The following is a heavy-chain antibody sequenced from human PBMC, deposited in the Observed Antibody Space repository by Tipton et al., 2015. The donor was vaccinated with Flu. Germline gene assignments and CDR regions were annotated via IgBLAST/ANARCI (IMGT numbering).Heavy chain of an antibody. V-gene: IGHV3-48*03. D-gene: IGHD6-6*01. Sequence: QLVQSGGGLVQPGGSLRLSSAASGFTFSSYEMNWVRQAPGKGLEWVSYISSSGSTIYYADSVKGRFTISRDNAKNSLYLQMNSLRAEDTAVYYCARGGGSSPLSPKEDAFDIWGQGTMVTVSS. J-gene: IGHJ3*02. CDR2: ISSSGSTI. CDR3: ARGGGSSPLSPKEDAFDI. CDR1: GFTFSSYE.